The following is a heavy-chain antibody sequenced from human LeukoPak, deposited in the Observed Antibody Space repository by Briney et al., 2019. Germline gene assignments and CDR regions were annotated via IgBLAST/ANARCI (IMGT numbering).Heavy chain of an antibody. V-gene: IGHV3-30*02. Sequence: GGSLRLSCAASGFTFSSYAMHWVRQAPGKGLEWVAFIRYDGSNKYYADSVKGRFTISRDNSKNTLYLQMNSLRAEDTAVYYCAKDGSNIAVAATNFDHWGQGTLVTVSS. CDR1: GFTFSSYA. D-gene: IGHD6-19*01. CDR2: IRYDGSNK. J-gene: IGHJ4*02. CDR3: AKDGSNIAVAATNFDH.